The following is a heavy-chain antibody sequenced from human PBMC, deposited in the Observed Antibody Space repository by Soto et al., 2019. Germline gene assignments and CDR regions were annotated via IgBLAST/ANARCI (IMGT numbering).Heavy chain of an antibody. D-gene: IGHD6-6*01. V-gene: IGHV4-34*01. CDR2: INHSGST. J-gene: IGHJ6*02. CDR3: ARGSSSWGYYYYYGMDV. Sequence: SETLSLTCAVYGGSFSCYYWSWIRQPPGKGLEWIGEINHSGSTNYNPSLKSRVTISVDTSKNQFSLKLSSVTAADTAVYYCARGSSSWGYYYYYGMDVWGQGTTVTVSS. CDR1: GGSFSCYY.